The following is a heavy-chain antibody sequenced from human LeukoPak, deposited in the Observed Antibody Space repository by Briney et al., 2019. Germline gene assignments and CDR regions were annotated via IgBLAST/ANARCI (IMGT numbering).Heavy chain of an antibody. D-gene: IGHD3-22*01. CDR3: ARVRYYYDDNNWFDP. CDR1: GGTFSSYA. CDR2: IIPILGIA. Sequence: SVKVSCKASGGTFSSYAISWVRQAPGQGLEWMGRIIPILGIANYAQKFQGRVTITADESTSTAYMELSSLRSEDTAVYYCARVRYYYDDNNWFDPWGQGTLVTVSS. V-gene: IGHV1-69*04. J-gene: IGHJ5*02.